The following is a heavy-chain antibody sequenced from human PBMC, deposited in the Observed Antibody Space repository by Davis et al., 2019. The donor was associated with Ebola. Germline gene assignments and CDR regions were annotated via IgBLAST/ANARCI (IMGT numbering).Heavy chain of an antibody. CDR3: ARDQCSSTNCYTGRMDV. CDR1: GFTFSSYS. D-gene: IGHD2-2*02. CDR2: ISSSGSTI. J-gene: IGHJ6*02. V-gene: IGHV3-48*01. Sequence: GESLKISCAASGFTFSSYSMNWVRQAPGKGLEWVSYISSSGSTIYYADSVKGRFTISRDNSQNTLYLQMNSLRAEDTAVYYCARDQCSSTNCYTGRMDVWGQGTTATVSS.